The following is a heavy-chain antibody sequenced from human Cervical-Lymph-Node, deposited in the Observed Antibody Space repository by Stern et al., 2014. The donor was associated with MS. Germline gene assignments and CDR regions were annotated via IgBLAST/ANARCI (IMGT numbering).Heavy chain of an antibody. CDR3: AREARGRGPGY. J-gene: IGHJ4*02. Sequence: QVQLQESGPGLVKPSQTLSLTCTVSGGSISSGSYYWSWIRQPAGKGLEWIGRIYTSGSTNYNPSLKSRVTISVDTSKNQFSLKLSSVTAADTAVYYCAREARGRGPGYWGQGTLVTVSS. CDR1: GGSISSGSYY. CDR2: IYTSGST. V-gene: IGHV4-61*02. D-gene: IGHD3-10*01.